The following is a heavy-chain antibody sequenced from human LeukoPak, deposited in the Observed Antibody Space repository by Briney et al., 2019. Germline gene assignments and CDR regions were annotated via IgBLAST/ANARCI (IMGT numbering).Heavy chain of an antibody. CDR3: ARDNQYNSGWSFDP. CDR1: GGSMTNYY. J-gene: IGHJ5*02. Sequence: PSETLSLTCTVSGGSMTNYYWSWMRRPPGKGLKWIGSIYYNGNTNYNPSVKSRVTISIDTSKKQFYLRLSSVTAADTALYFCARDNQYNSGWSFDPWGQGILVTVSS. CDR2: IYYNGNT. D-gene: IGHD6-19*01. V-gene: IGHV4-59*01.